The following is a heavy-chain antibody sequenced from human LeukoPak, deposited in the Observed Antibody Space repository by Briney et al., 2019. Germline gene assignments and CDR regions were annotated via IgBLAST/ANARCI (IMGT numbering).Heavy chain of an antibody. Sequence: VASVKVSCKASGGTFSSYAISWVRQAPGQGLEWMGGIIPIFGTANYAQKLQGRVTITTDESTSTAYMELSSLRSEDTAVYYCARGSIVVVPAAIPYYYMDVWGKGTTVTVSS. CDR2: IIPIFGTA. CDR3: ARGSIVVVPAAIPYYYMDV. V-gene: IGHV1-69*05. J-gene: IGHJ6*03. D-gene: IGHD2-2*01. CDR1: GGTFSSYA.